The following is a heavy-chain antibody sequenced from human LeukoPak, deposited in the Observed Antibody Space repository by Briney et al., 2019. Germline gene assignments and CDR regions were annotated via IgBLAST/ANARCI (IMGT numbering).Heavy chain of an antibody. J-gene: IGHJ5*02. Sequence: SQTLSLTCTVSGYAIISGGFSWNWIRQPPGKGLEWIGCIYDRGPAHYNPSLKSRFTISVDGPKNQFFPNVTSLTAADTAVYYCARSRQASGLFSSWGQGTLVVVSS. D-gene: IGHD3-10*01. V-gene: IGHV4-30-2*01. CDR1: GYAIISGGFS. CDR2: IYDRGPA. CDR3: ARSRQASGLFSS.